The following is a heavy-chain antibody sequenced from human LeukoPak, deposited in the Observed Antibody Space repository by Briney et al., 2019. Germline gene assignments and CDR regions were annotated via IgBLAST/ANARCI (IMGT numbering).Heavy chain of an antibody. D-gene: IGHD3-22*01. CDR3: ASTYYYDSSGYIGDY. CDR2: TRYDGSNK. V-gene: IGHV3-30*02. J-gene: IGHJ4*02. Sequence: GGSLRLSCAASGFTFSSYGMHWVRQAPGKGLEWVAFTRYDGSNKYYADSVKGRFTISRDNSKNTLYLQMNSLRAEDTAVYYCASTYYYDSSGYIGDYWGQGTLVTVSS. CDR1: GFTFSSYG.